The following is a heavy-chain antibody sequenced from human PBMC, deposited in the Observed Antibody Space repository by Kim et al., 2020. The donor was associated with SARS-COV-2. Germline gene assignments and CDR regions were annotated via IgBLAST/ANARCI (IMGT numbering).Heavy chain of an antibody. J-gene: IGHJ3*02. CDR2: IYYSGST. CDR1: GGSISSHY. CDR3: ARGRDYYGSVTFALLAFDI. Sequence: SETLSLTCNVSGGSISSHYWRWIRQPPGKGLEWIGYIYYSGSTNSNPSLKSRVTTSVDTSKNQFSLKLRSVTAADTAVYYCARGRDYYGSVTFALLAFDIWGQGTMVTVSS. D-gene: IGHD3-10*01. V-gene: IGHV4-59*11.